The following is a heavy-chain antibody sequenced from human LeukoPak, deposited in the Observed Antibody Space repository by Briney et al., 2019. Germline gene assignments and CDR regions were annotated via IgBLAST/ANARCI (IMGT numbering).Heavy chain of an antibody. CDR1: GFIFSKYA. Sequence: GGSLRLSCRASGFIFSKYALVWVRQAPGKGLEWVSVIWASGGNTRNADAVKGRFTISRDNSKNTLYLQMNSLGADDTAVYYCGRDPNGDYVGAFEFWGQGTMVTVSS. J-gene: IGHJ3*01. CDR3: GRDPNGDYVGAFEF. D-gene: IGHD4-17*01. V-gene: IGHV3-23*01. CDR2: IWASGGNT.